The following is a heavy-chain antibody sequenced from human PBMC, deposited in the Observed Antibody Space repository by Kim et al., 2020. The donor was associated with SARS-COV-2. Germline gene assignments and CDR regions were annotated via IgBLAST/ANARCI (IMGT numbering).Heavy chain of an antibody. J-gene: IGHJ4*02. Sequence: VDSVKGRFTISRDNSKNTLHLHMNSRRFGDTAIYYCARADFYGSGSPDNWGQGTLVTVSS. CDR3: ARADFYGSGSPDN. V-gene: IGHV3-33*01. D-gene: IGHD3-10*01.